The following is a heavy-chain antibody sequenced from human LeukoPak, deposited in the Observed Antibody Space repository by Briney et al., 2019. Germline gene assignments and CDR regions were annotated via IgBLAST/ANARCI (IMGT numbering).Heavy chain of an antibody. CDR1: GYTFTSYD. CDR2: MNPNSGNT. CDR3: ARGVGGYSYGLGAYWFDP. D-gene: IGHD5-18*01. V-gene: IGHV1-8*01. Sequence: GASVKVSCKASGYTFTSYDINWVRQATGQGLEWMGWMNPNSGNTGYAHKFQGRVTMTRNTSISTAYMELSSLRSEDTAVYYCARGVGGYSYGLGAYWFDPWGQGTLVTVSS. J-gene: IGHJ5*02.